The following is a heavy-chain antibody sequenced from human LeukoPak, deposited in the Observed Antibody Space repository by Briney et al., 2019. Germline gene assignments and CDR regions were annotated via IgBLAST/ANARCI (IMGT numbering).Heavy chain of an antibody. Sequence: PSETLSLTCTVSGGSISSSSYYWGWIRQPPGKGLEWIGSIYYSGSTYYNPSLKSRLTISVDTSKNQFSLKLSSVTAADTAVYYCSLYSSSWYESKAGFDYWGQGTLVTLSS. J-gene: IGHJ4*02. CDR2: IYYSGST. V-gene: IGHV4-39*01. D-gene: IGHD6-13*01. CDR1: GGSISSSSYY. CDR3: SLYSSSWYESKAGFDY.